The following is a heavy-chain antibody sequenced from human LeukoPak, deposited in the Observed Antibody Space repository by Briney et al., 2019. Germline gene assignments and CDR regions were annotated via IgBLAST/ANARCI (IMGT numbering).Heavy chain of an antibody. J-gene: IGHJ4*02. CDR2: SNPNTGAT. Sequence: ASVKVSCKASQYPFSGYYVHWVRQAPGQGLEWMGWSNPNTGATNCAQKFEGRVTMTRDTSISTAYMELSGLRSDDTAVYYCARAADVRGPSRHFDYWGQGTLVTVSS. V-gene: IGHV1-2*02. CDR3: ARAADVRGPSRHFDY. CDR1: QYPFSGYY. D-gene: IGHD2-15*01.